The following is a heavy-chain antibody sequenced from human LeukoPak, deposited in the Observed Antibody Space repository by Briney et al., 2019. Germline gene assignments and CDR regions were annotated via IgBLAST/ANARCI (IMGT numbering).Heavy chain of an antibody. J-gene: IGHJ6*02. CDR3: AREGSSYSMDV. Sequence: PGGSLRLSCAASAFIFSSYWMYWVRQAPGKGLVWVSRINSDGTSTTYADSVKGRFTISRDNAKNTLYLQMNSLRAQDTAVYYCAREGSSYSMDVWGQGTTVTVSS. V-gene: IGHV3-74*01. CDR1: AFIFSSYW. CDR2: INSDGTST.